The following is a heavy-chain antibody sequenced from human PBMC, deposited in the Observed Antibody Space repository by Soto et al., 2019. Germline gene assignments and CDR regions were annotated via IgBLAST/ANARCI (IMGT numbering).Heavy chain of an antibody. CDR3: ARGGGKLDY. J-gene: IGHJ4*02. D-gene: IGHD2-15*01. CDR2: IKQDGSEK. V-gene: IGHV3-7*03. Sequence: PGGSLRLSCAASGFTFSSYLMSWVRQAPGKGLEWVANIKQDGSEKYYVDSVKGRFTISRDNAKNSLYLQMNSLRAEDTAVYYCARGGGKLDYWGQGTLVTVSS. CDR1: GFTFSSYL.